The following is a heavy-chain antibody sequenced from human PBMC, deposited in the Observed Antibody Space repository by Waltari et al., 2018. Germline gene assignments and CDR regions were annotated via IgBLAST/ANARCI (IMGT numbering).Heavy chain of an antibody. CDR2: INPNSGGT. V-gene: IGHV1-2*02. D-gene: IGHD1-26*01. CDR3: AKEAIVGATAEYFSH. Sequence: QVQLVQSGAEVKKPGASVKVSCKASGYTFTGYYIHWVRPAPGQGLEWMGWINPNSGGTNYAQTYQGRVSLTRDTSITTAYMELNRLRSDDTAVYYCAKEAIVGATAEYFSHWGQGTLVTVSS. CDR1: GYTFTGYY. J-gene: IGHJ1*01.